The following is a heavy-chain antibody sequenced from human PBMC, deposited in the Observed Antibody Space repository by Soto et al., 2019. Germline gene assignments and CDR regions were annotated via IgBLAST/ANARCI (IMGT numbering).Heavy chain of an antibody. CDR3: AKGSLEYSAWVDR. V-gene: IGHV3-23*01. CDR2: ISARGGSS. D-gene: IGHD5-12*01. Sequence: EVQLLESGGGLVQPGGSLRLACAASAFSFNSYAMVWVRQAPGKGLEWVSVISARGGSSYFADSVKGRFTSSRDNSKNLLSLEMNNLRAEDTATYFCAKGSLEYSAWVDRWGQGTLVLVSS. CDR1: AFSFNSYA. J-gene: IGHJ5*02.